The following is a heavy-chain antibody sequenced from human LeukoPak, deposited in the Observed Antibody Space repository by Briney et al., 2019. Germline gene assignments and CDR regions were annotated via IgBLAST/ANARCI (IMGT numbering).Heavy chain of an antibody. V-gene: IGHV3-33*01. D-gene: IGHD5-18*01. CDR1: GFTFSNYD. Sequence: GGSLRLSCAASGFTFSNYDMNWVRQAPGKGLELVAVIWYDGSNKYYADSVKGRFTISRDNSKNTLYLQMNSLRAEDTAVYLGYNYALRFDYWGQGTLVTVSS. J-gene: IGHJ4*02. CDR3: YNYALRFDY. CDR2: IWYDGSNK.